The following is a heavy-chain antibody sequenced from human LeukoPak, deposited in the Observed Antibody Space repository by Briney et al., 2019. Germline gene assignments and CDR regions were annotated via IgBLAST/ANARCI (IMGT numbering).Heavy chain of an antibody. CDR3: ARTQITIFGVVITKWYFDL. D-gene: IGHD3-3*01. CDR1: GASISISQ. CDR2: MYNSGNT. V-gene: IGHV4-59*13. J-gene: IGHJ2*01. Sequence: SETLSLTCTVSGASISISQWSWIRQPPGKGLEWLGYMYNSGNTKYNPSLKSRVIISGDTSKNQFSLRLSSVIAADTAVYYCARTQITIFGVVITKWYFDLWGRGTLVTVSS.